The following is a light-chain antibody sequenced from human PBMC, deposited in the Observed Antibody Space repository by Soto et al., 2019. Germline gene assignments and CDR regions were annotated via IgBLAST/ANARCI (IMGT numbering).Light chain of an antibody. CDR3: QQYGSSPGT. V-gene: IGKV3D-20*01. Sequence: EIVLTQSPATLSLSPGERAALSCGASQSVSSNYLAWYQQKPGLAPRLLIYDASRRATGIPDRLSGSGSGAYFILSISRLEPEDFAVYYCQQYGSSPGTFGQGTKVEFK. J-gene: IGKJ1*01. CDR2: DAS. CDR1: QSVSSNY.